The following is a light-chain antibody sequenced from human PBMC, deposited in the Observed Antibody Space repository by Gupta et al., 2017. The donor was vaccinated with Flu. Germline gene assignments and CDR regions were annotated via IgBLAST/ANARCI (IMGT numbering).Light chain of an antibody. V-gene: IGLV2-14*03. CDR3: SSYTTRSTGV. Sequence: QSALPQPASVPGSPGQSITISCTGTSSDVGASNSVSWYQHHPGKAPKLMIYDVSDRPSGVSDRFSGSKSGNTASLTISGLQAEDEADYYCSSYTTRSTGVFGGGTKVTVL. J-gene: IGLJ2*01. CDR1: SSDVGASNS. CDR2: DVS.